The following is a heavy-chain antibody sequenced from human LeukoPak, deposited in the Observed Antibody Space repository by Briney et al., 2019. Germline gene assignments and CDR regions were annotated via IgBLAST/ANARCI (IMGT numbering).Heavy chain of an antibody. CDR2: INHSGST. V-gene: IGHV4-34*01. D-gene: IGHD5-24*01. J-gene: IGHJ4*02. CDR3: ARGVATITEVDY. Sequence: PSETLSLTCAVYGGSFSGYYWSWIRQPPGKGLEWIGEINHSGSTNYNPSLKGRVTISVDTSKNQFSLKLSSVTAADTAVYYWARGVATITEVDYWGQGTLVTVSS. CDR1: GGSFSGYY.